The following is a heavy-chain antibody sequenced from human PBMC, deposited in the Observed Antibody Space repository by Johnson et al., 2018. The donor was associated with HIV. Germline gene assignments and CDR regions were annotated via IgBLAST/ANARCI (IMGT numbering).Heavy chain of an antibody. CDR2: IKCDGSEK. CDR3: ARAGPSDAFDI. Sequence: VQLVESGGGVVRPGGSLRLSCAASGFTFSSSWMPWVCQTPEKGLEWVAGIKCDGSEKYYVDSVKGRLTISRDNAKNSLYLQVNSLRAEDMTVYYCARAGPSDAFDIWGQGTMVTVSS. CDR1: GFTFSSSW. J-gene: IGHJ3*02. V-gene: IGHV3-52*01.